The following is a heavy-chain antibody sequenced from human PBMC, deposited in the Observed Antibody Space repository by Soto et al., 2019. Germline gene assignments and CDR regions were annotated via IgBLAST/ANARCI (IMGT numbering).Heavy chain of an antibody. CDR1: GFTFSSYA. D-gene: IGHD2-2*02. J-gene: IGHJ5*02. CDR3: AKDHLIVVVPAAINWFDP. Sequence: PGGSLRLSCAASGFTFSSYAMSWVRQAPGKGLEWVSAISGSGGSTYYADSVKGRFTISRDNSKNTLYLQMNSLRAEDTAVYYCAKDHLIVVVPAAINWFDPWGQGTLVTVSS. V-gene: IGHV3-23*01. CDR2: ISGSGGST.